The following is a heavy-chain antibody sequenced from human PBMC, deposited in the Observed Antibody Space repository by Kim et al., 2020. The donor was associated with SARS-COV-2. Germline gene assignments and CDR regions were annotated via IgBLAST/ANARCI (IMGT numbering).Heavy chain of an antibody. J-gene: IGHJ4*02. CDR1: GYTFTSYY. Sequence: ASVKVSCKASGYTFTSYYMHWVRQAPGQGLEWMGIINPSGGSTSYAQKFQGRVTMTRDTSTSTVYMELSSLRSEDTAVYYCARCGGDCYSFCADDTQFDYWGQGTLVTVSS. CDR2: INPSGGST. D-gene: IGHD2-21*02. CDR3: ARCGGDCYSFCADDTQFDY. V-gene: IGHV1-46*01.